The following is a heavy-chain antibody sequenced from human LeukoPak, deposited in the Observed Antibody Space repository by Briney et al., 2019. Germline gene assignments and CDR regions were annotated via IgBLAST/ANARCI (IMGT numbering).Heavy chain of an antibody. CDR2: IYHSGST. V-gene: IGHV4-4*02. CDR1: GGSISSSNW. Sequence: PSETLSLTCAVSGGSISSSNWWSWVRQPPGKGLEWIGEIYHSGSTNYNPSLKSRVTISVDKSKNQFSLKLSSVTAADTAVYYCARWGVVVVTHAFDIWGQGTMVTVSS. D-gene: IGHD2-21*02. CDR3: ARWGVVVVTHAFDI. J-gene: IGHJ3*02.